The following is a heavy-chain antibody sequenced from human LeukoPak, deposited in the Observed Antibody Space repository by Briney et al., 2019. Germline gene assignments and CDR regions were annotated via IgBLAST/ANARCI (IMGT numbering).Heavy chain of an antibody. D-gene: IGHD1-26*01. CDR2: IYYSGST. CDR3: ARHNSGNYYFSF. J-gene: IGHJ4*02. Sequence: PSETLSLTCTVSGGSINSYYWSWIRQPPGEGLEWIGYIYYSGSTNYNPSLKSRVTISVDTSKNQFSLKLSSVTAADTAVYYCARHNSGNYYFSFWGQGTLVTVSS. CDR1: GGSINSYY. V-gene: IGHV4-59*08.